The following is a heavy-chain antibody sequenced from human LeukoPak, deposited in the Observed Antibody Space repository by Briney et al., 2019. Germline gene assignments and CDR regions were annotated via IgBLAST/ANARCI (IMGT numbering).Heavy chain of an antibody. CDR3: PSLRYGSGSQGALDYGSDY. CDR1: GGSISGYY. V-gene: IGHV4-59*01. CDR2: IYYSGST. J-gene: IGHJ4*02. D-gene: IGHD3-10*01. Sequence: SETLSLTCTVSGGSISGYYWSWVRQPPGKGLEWIGYIYYSGSTNYNPSLKSRVTISVDTSKNQFSLKLHSVTAADTAVYYCPSLRYGSGSQGALDYGSDYWGQGTLVTVSS.